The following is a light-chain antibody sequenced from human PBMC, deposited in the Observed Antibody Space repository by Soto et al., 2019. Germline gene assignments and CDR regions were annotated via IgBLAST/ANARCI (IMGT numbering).Light chain of an antibody. CDR3: QQYGSSPGT. CDR2: DAS. Sequence: EIVLTQSPGTLSLSPGERATLSCRASHTISRGYLAWYQQKPGQAPRLLISDASSRATGIPDRFSGSGSGTDFTLTISGLEPEDFAVYYCQQYGSSPGTFGQGTRVQI. CDR1: HTISRGY. J-gene: IGKJ1*01. V-gene: IGKV3-20*01.